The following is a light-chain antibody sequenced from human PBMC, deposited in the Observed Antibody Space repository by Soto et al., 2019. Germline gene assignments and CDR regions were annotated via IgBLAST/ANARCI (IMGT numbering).Light chain of an antibody. CDR1: SGQSNYA. V-gene: IGLV4-69*01. CDR2: LNSDGSH. CDR3: QTWGSGIVV. Sequence: QLVLTQSPSASASMGASVKLTCTVSSGQSNYAIAWHQQQSEKGPRYLMKLNSDGSHSKGDGIPDRFSGSSSGAERYLTISSLQSEDEADYYCQTWGSGIVVFGGGTKLTVL. J-gene: IGLJ2*01.